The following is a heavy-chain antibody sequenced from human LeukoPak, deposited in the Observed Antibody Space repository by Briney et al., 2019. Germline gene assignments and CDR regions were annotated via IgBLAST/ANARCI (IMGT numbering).Heavy chain of an antibody. CDR1: GYTFTSYY. CDR2: INPSGGST. V-gene: IGHV1-46*01. Sequence: ASVKVSCKASGYTFTSYYMHWVRQAPGQGLEWMGIINPSGGSTSYAQKFQGRVTMTRDTSTSTVYMELSSLRSEDTAVYYCASQDELLAGYYYYGMDVWGQGTTVTVS. CDR3: ASQDELLAGYYYYGMDV. J-gene: IGHJ6*02. D-gene: IGHD1-26*01.